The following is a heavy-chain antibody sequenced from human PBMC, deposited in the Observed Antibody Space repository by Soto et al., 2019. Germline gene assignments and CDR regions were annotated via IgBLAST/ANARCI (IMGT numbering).Heavy chain of an antibody. Sequence: QVQLVQSGAEVKKPGASVKVSCKASGYTFTSYDINWVRQATGPGLEWMGWMNPNSGNTGYAQKFQGRVTMTRNTSISTAYMELSSLRSEDTAVYYCARGSLLYSSGWWSDDYWGQGTLVPVSS. CDR1: GYTFTSYD. CDR3: ARGSLLYSSGWWSDDY. J-gene: IGHJ4*02. V-gene: IGHV1-8*01. D-gene: IGHD6-19*01. CDR2: MNPNSGNT.